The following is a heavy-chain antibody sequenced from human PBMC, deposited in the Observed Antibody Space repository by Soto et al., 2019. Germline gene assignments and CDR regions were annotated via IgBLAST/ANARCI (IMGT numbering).Heavy chain of an antibody. Sequence: EVQLVESGGGLVKPGGSLRLSCAASGYTFSSYSMNWVRQAPGKGLEWVSSISSSSSYIYYADSVKGRFTISRDNAKNSLYLQMNSLRAEDTAVYYCASSSREQQLARGYWGQGTLVTVSS. D-gene: IGHD6-13*01. CDR1: GYTFSSYS. CDR2: ISSSSSYI. CDR3: ASSSREQQLARGY. J-gene: IGHJ4*02. V-gene: IGHV3-21*01.